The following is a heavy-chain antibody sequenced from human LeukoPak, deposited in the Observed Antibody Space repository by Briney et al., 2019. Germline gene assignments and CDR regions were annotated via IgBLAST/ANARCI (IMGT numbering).Heavy chain of an antibody. CDR1: GYTFTGYY. CDR3: ARVPFYGDYEEFFDY. V-gene: IGHV1-2*02. J-gene: IGHJ4*02. Sequence: GASVKVSCKASGYTFTGYYMHWVRQAPGQGLEWMGWINPNSGATNYAQNFQGRVTMTRDTSISTAYMELSRLRSDDMAVYYCARVPFYGDYEEFFDYWGQGTLVIVSS. D-gene: IGHD4-17*01. CDR2: INPNSGAT.